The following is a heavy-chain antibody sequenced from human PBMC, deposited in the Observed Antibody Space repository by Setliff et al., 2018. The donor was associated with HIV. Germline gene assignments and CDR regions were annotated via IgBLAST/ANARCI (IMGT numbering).Heavy chain of an antibody. J-gene: IGHJ2*01. CDR1: GGYISSHY. D-gene: IGHD5-18*01. CDR2: IYNSGTT. V-gene: IGHV4-59*11. CDR3: ASGGSAMVPGRNYWYFDL. Sequence: SETMSLTCTVSGGYISSHYWNWIRQPPGKGLEWIGYIYNSGTTNYNPSLRSRVATSVDTSKNQFSLKLSSVTAVDTAVYFCASGGSAMVPGRNYWYFDLWGRGTLVTVSS.